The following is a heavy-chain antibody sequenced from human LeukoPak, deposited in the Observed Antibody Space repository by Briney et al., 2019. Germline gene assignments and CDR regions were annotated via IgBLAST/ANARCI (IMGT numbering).Heavy chain of an antibody. J-gene: IGHJ4*02. V-gene: IGHV4-4*07. CDR2: IYTSGST. CDR1: GGSISSYY. D-gene: IGHD6-19*01. Sequence: EPSETLSLTCTVSGGSISSYYWSWIRRPAGKGLEWIGRIYTSGSTNYNPSLKSRVTMSVDTSKNQFSLKLSSVTAADTAVYYCARDPGIAVAGNVDYWGQGTLVTVSS. CDR3: ARDPGIAVAGNVDY.